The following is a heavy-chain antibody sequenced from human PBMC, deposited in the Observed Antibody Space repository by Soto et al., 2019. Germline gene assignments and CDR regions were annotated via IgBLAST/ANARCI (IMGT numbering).Heavy chain of an antibody. J-gene: IGHJ4*02. Sequence: QVQLVQSGAEVKTPGSSLKVSCTVSGSRFSNYVISWVRQAPGHGLEWWGRIIPIFNSTQYAQKFQGRVTITADKSTNTASPELSSLRSDDTAVYYCAREGRGKKAGYNGLVSLGYWGQGTLVTVSS. CDR1: GSRFSNYV. D-gene: IGHD2-2*02. V-gene: IGHV1-69*06. CDR3: AREGRGKKAGYNGLVSLGY. CDR2: IIPIFNST.